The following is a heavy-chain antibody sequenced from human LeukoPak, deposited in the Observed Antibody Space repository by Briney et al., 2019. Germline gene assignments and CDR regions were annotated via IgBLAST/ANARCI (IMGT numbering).Heavy chain of an antibody. D-gene: IGHD6-13*01. CDR3: ASALIAAAFD. CDR1: GGSISSSKYY. Sequence: SETLSLTCTVSGGSISSSKYYWGWIRQPPGKGLEWIGTIFNSGSTHYNPSLKSRVTISVDTSKNQFSLNLSSVTAADTAVYYCASALIAAAFDWGQGTLVTVSS. V-gene: IGHV4-39*01. J-gene: IGHJ4*02. CDR2: IFNSGST.